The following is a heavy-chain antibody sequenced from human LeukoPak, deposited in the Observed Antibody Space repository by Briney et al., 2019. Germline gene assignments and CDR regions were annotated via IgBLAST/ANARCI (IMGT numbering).Heavy chain of an antibody. Sequence: GGSLRLSCAASGFTFSSYAMHWVRQAPGKGLEWVAVISYDGGNKYYADSVKGRFTISRDNSKNTLYLQMNSLRAEDTAVYYCAREVDDYGDYAVDYWGQGTLVTVSS. V-gene: IGHV3-30-3*01. D-gene: IGHD4-17*01. J-gene: IGHJ4*02. CDR3: AREVDDYGDYAVDY. CDR1: GFTFSSYA. CDR2: ISYDGGNK.